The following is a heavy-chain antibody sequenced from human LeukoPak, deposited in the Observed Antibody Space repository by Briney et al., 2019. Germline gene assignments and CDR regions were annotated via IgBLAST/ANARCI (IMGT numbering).Heavy chain of an antibody. CDR3: ARDRHVAAAGTFGYYYYYYMDV. D-gene: IGHD6-13*01. J-gene: IGHJ6*03. Sequence: SETLSLTCTVSGGSISSYYWSWIRQPAGKGLEWIGRIYTSGSTNYNPSLKSRVTISVDTSKNQFSLKLSSVTAADTAVYYCARDRHVAAAGTFGYYYYYYMDVWGKGTTVTVSS. CDR2: IYTSGST. CDR1: GGSISSYY. V-gene: IGHV4-4*07.